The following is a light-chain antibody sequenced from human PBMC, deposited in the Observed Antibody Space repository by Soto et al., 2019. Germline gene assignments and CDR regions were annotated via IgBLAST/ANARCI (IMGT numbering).Light chain of an antibody. CDR1: QSISSY. CDR2: AAS. Sequence: DSQMTQSASSLSASVGDRVTITCRASQSISSYLNWYQQKPGKAPKLLIYAASSLQSGVPSRFSGSGSGTDFTLTISSLQPEDFATYYCQQSYSTPAFGGGTKVDIK. J-gene: IGKJ4*01. V-gene: IGKV1-39*01. CDR3: QQSYSTPA.